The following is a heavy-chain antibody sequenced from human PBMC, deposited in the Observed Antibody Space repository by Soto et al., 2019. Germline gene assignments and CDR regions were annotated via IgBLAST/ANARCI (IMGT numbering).Heavy chain of an antibody. V-gene: IGHV4-4*07. D-gene: IGHD5-12*01. CDR3: AREGSYSAYNFAHGIQLWSFDF. J-gene: IGHJ4*02. CDR2: IFSSGST. CDR1: GGSINTFY. Sequence: TSETLSLTCTVSGGSINTFYWSWVWQPAGKGLEWIGRIFSSGSTSFNPSLESRVAMSVDTSKNHFSLNLSSVTAADMAVYYCAREGSYSAYNFAHGIQLWSFDFWGQGALVTVSS.